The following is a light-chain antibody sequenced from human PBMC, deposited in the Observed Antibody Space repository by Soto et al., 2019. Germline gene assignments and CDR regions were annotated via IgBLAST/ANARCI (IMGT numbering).Light chain of an antibody. J-gene: IGKJ2*01. CDR2: AAS. Sequence: AIQMTQSPPSLSASVGDRAIITCRASQDIRVDVGWLQQRPGHAPNLLIYAASTLHTGVPSTFTGSGSGTYFTLTINDLQPEDVATYFYLQDYDFPYTFGHGTKLDI. V-gene: IGKV1-6*01. CDR1: QDIRVD. CDR3: LQDYDFPYT.